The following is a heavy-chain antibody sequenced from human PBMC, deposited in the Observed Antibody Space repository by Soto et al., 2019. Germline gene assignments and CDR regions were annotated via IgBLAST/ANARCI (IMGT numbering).Heavy chain of an antibody. J-gene: IGHJ6*02. V-gene: IGHV1-2*02. CDR2: INPNRGGT. Sequence: ASVKVSCKASGYTFTGHYVHWVRQAPGQGLEWMGWINPNRGGTKSAQKFQGRVTLTRDTPVSTAYMELSRLTSDDTAVYYCARAGIAAHHSGEYGMDVWGQGSTVTVSS. CDR1: GYTFTGHY. CDR3: ARAGIAAHHSGEYGMDV. D-gene: IGHD6-13*01.